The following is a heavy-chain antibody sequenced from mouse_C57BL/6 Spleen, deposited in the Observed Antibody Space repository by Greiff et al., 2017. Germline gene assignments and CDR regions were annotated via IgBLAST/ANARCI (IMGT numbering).Heavy chain of an antibody. Sequence: DVKLQESGPELVKPGASVKIPCKASGYTFTDYNMDWVKQSHGKSLEWIGDINPNNGGTIYNQKFKGKATLTVDMSSSTAYMELRSLTSEDTAVYYCARRTYSNYDYWGQGTTLTVSS. D-gene: IGHD2-5*01. J-gene: IGHJ2*01. CDR1: GYTFTDYN. CDR3: ARRTYSNYDY. V-gene: IGHV1-18*01. CDR2: INPNNGGT.